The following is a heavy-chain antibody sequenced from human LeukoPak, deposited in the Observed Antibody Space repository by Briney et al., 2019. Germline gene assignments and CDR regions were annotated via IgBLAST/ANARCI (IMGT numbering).Heavy chain of an antibody. Sequence: SETLSLTCAVYGGSFSGYYWSWIRHPPGKGLELIGEINHSGSTNYNPSLKSRVTISVDTSKNQFSLKLSSVTAADTAVYYCASTTGSYYPTFDSWGQGTLVTVSS. J-gene: IGHJ4*02. CDR3: ASTTGSYYPTFDS. CDR2: INHSGST. CDR1: GGSFSGYY. D-gene: IGHD3-10*01. V-gene: IGHV4-34*01.